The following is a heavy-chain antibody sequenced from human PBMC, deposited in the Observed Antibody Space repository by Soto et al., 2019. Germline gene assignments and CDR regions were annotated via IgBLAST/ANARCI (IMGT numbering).Heavy chain of an antibody. J-gene: IGHJ4*02. V-gene: IGHV4-61*08. CDR3: ARSGGGSGWL. CDR1: GDSVNTGDRY. Sequence: LSLTCTASGDSVNTGDRYWSWIRQPPGKALEWIAYIYSSGSTKYNPSLKSRVTTSRDTSKNQFSLKMTSVTAEDTAVYYCARSGGGSGWLGGQGTLVTVSS. D-gene: IGHD6-19*01. CDR2: IYSSGST.